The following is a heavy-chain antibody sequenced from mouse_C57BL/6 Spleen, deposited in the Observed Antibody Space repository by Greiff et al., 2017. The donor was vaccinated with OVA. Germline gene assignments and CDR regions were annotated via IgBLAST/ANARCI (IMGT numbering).Heavy chain of an antibody. V-gene: IGHV5-6*01. CDR3: ARPLTGRGFAY. CDR1: GFTFSSYG. Sequence: EVQVVESGGDLVKPGGSLKLSCAASGFTFSSYGMSWVRQTPDKRLEWVATISSGGSHTYYPDSVKGRFTISRDNSKNTLYLQLSSLKSEDTAMYYCARPLTGRGFAYWGQGTLVTVSA. J-gene: IGHJ3*01. D-gene: IGHD4-1*01. CDR2: ISSGGSHT.